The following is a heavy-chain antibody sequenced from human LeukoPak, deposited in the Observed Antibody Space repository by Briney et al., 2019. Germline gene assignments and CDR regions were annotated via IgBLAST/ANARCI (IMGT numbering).Heavy chain of an antibody. J-gene: IGHJ3*02. D-gene: IGHD4-17*01. CDR2: IYYSGST. CDR3: ARDSTVTFAFDI. CDR1: GGSISNYY. V-gene: IGHV4-59*01. Sequence: SETLSLTCTVSGGSISNYYWSWIRQSPGKGLEWIGYIYYSGSTNYNPSLKSRVTISVDTSKNQFSLRLSSVTAADTAVYYCARDSTVTFAFDIWGQGTMDTVSS.